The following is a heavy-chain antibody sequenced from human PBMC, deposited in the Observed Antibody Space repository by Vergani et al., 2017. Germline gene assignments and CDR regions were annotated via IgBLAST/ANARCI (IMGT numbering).Heavy chain of an antibody. D-gene: IGHD6-13*01. Sequence: QVQLVQSGAEVKKPGASVKVSCKASGGTFSSYAISWVRQAPGQGLEWMGRIIPILGIANYAQQFQGRVTMPADKSTSTAYMELGSLRSEDTAVYYCARDSLYGIAAAGYGMDVWGQGTTVTVSS. CDR1: GGTFSSYA. V-gene: IGHV1-69*04. CDR2: IIPILGIA. CDR3: ARDSLYGIAAAGYGMDV. J-gene: IGHJ6*02.